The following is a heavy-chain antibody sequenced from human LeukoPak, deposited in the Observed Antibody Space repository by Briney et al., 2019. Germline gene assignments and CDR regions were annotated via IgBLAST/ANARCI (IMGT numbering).Heavy chain of an antibody. CDR1: GFTFDDYA. D-gene: IGHD3-10*01. Sequence: GGSLRLSCAASGFTFDDYAMHWVRQAPGKGLEWVSGISWNSGSIGYADSVKGRFTISRDNAKNSLYLQMNSLRAEDTAVYYCAKSRNYYGSGSSGYWGQGTLVTVSS. CDR3: AKSRNYYGSGSSGY. V-gene: IGHV3-9*01. CDR2: ISWNSGSI. J-gene: IGHJ4*02.